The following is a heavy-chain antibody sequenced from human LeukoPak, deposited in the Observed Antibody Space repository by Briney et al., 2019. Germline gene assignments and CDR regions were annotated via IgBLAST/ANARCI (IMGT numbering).Heavy chain of an antibody. Sequence: PGGSLRLTCAASGFTFSNHGMNWVRQAPGKGLEWVSSISSSSSYIYYADSVKGRFTISRDNANKNSLYLQMNSLRAEDTALYYCAIRGSPMVRNYWGQGTLVTVSS. J-gene: IGHJ4*02. CDR1: GFTFSNHG. D-gene: IGHD3-10*01. CDR2: ISSSSSYI. V-gene: IGHV3-21*01. CDR3: AIRGSPMVRNY.